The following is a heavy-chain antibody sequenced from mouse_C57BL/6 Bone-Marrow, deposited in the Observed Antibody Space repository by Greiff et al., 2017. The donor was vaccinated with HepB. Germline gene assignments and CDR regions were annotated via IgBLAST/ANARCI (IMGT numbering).Heavy chain of an antibody. CDR3: TTPFYYGSKDWYFDV. J-gene: IGHJ1*03. V-gene: IGHV14-4*01. CDR1: GYTFTSYW. D-gene: IGHD1-1*01. Sequence: VQLQQPGAELVKPGASVKLSCKASGYTFTSYWMQWVKQRPEQGLEWIGWIDPENGDTEYASKFQGKATITADTSSNTAYLQLSSLTSEDTAVYYCTTPFYYGSKDWYFDVWGTGTTVTVSS. CDR2: IDPENGDT.